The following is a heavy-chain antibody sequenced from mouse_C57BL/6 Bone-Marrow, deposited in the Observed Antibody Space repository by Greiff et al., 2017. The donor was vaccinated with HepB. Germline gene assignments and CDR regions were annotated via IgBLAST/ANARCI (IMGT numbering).Heavy chain of an antibody. D-gene: IGHD1-1*01. J-gene: IGHJ3*01. CDR2: FYPGSGSI. Sequence: VQLQQSGAELVKPGASVKLSCKASGYTFTEYTIHWVKQRSGQGLEWIGWFYPGSGSIKYNEKFKDKDTLTADKSSGTVYMELSSLTSEDSAVYLCASHAFITTVVAPFAYWGQGTLVTVSA. CDR3: ASHAFITTVVAPFAY. CDR1: GYTFTEYT. V-gene: IGHV1-62-2*01.